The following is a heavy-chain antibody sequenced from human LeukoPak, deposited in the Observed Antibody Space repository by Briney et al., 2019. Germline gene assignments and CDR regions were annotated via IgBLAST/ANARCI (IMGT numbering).Heavy chain of an antibody. CDR3: ARDGDGSGSYLNWFDP. CDR1: GGSFSGYY. D-gene: IGHD3-10*01. Sequence: SETLSLTCAVYGGSFSGYYWSWIRQPPGKGLEWIGEINHSGSTNYNPSLKSRVTVSVDTSKNQFSLKLSSVTAADTAVYYCARDGDGSGSYLNWFDPWGQGTLVTVSS. J-gene: IGHJ5*02. CDR2: INHSGST. V-gene: IGHV4-34*01.